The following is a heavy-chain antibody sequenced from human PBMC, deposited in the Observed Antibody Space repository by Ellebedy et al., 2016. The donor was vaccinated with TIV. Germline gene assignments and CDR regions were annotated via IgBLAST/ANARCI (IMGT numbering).Heavy chain of an antibody. V-gene: IGHV3-53*01. D-gene: IGHD6-19*01. CDR3: ARAKQWLALDY. CDR1: GFTFSSYS. J-gene: IGHJ4*02. Sequence: GGSLRLXXAASGFTFSSYSMNWVRQAPGKGLEWVSVIYSGGSTYYADSVKGRFTISRDNSKNTLYLQMNSLRAEDTAVYYCARAKQWLALDYWGQGTLVTVSS. CDR2: IYSGGST.